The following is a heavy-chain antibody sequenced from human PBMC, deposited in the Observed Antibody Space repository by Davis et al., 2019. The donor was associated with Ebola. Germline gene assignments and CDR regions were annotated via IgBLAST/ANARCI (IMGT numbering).Heavy chain of an antibody. CDR3: ASKTFYGGKQFDY. CDR1: GFTFSSYA. D-gene: IGHD4-23*01. V-gene: IGHV3-53*01. CDR2: IYSGGST. Sequence: PGGSLRLSCAASGFTFSSYAMHWVRQAPGKGLEWVSVIYSGGSTYYADSVKGRFTISRDNSKNTLYLQMNSLRAADTAVYYCASKTFYGGKQFDYWGQGTLVTVSS. J-gene: IGHJ4*02.